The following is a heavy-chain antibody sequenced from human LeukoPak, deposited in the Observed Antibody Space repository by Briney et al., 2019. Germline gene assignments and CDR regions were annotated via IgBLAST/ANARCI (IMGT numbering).Heavy chain of an antibody. J-gene: IGHJ5*02. CDR1: GFIFSTYN. CDR3: ARGKTSQNIVTRKTYDWFDP. CDR2: ITSSSSYI. Sequence: PGGSLRLSCSASGFIFSTYNINWVRQAPGKGLEWVSSITSSSSYIYYADSVKGRFTISRDNAKNSLYLQMKSLRAEDTAVYYCARGKTSQNIVTRKTYDWFDPWGQGTLVTVSS. D-gene: IGHD2/OR15-2a*01. V-gene: IGHV3-21*01.